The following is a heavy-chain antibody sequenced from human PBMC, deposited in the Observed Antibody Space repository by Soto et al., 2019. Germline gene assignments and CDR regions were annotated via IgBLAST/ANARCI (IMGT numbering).Heavy chain of an antibody. Sequence: QAQLLQSGGELKKSWASVKVSCKASGYTFNTYGISWVRQAPGQGLEWMAWISIHNGNTTFAQKFPGRVTSTTDTSTTTTNMELRSLRTDDTAVYYSARMTPVDTSHYYMDVWGKGTTVTVSS. CDR3: ARMTPVDTSHYYMDV. CDR1: GYTFNTYG. J-gene: IGHJ6*03. CDR2: ISIHNGNT. V-gene: IGHV1-18*04. D-gene: IGHD6-19*01.